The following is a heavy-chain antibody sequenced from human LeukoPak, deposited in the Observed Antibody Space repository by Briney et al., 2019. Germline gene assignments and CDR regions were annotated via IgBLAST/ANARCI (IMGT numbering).Heavy chain of an antibody. CDR1: GGSISSYY. Sequence: PSETLSLTCTVSGGSISSYYWSWIRQPAGKGLEWIGRIYTSGSTNYNPSLKSRVTMSVDTSKNQFSLKLSSVTAADTAVYFCARAYYHHSGIWGVAAYDIWGQGTMVTVSS. D-gene: IGHD3-10*01. V-gene: IGHV4-4*07. CDR2: IYTSGST. CDR3: ARAYYHHSGIWGVAAYDI. J-gene: IGHJ3*02.